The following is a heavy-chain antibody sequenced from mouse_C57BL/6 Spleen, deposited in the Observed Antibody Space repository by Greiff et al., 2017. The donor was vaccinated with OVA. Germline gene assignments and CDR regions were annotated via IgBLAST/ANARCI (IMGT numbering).Heavy chain of an antibody. CDR1: GYTFTSYG. CDR2: IYPRSGNT. CDR3: ARRATTVVADY. V-gene: IGHV1-81*01. J-gene: IGHJ2*01. D-gene: IGHD1-1*01. Sequence: VQRVESGAELARPGASVKLSCKASGYTFTSYGISWVKQRTGQGLEWIGEIYPRSGNTYYNEKFKGKATLTADKSSSTAYMELRSLTSEDSAVYFCARRATTVVADYWGQGTTLTVSS.